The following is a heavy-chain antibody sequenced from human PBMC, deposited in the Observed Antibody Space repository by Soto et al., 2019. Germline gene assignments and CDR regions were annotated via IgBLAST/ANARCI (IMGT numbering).Heavy chain of an antibody. CDR2: ISAYNGNT. Sequence: GASVKVSCKASGYTFTSYGISWVRQAPGQGLEWMGWISAYNGNTNYAQKLQGRVTMTTDTSTSTAYMELRSLRSDDTAVYYCARGRRPAMGATTFAYWGQGTLVTVSS. CDR1: GYTFTSYG. D-gene: IGHD1-26*01. J-gene: IGHJ4*02. V-gene: IGHV1-18*04. CDR3: ARGRRPAMGATTFAY.